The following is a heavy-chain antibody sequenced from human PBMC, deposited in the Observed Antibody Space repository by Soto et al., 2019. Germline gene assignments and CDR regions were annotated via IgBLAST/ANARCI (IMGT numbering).Heavy chain of an antibody. CDR3: ASLLRYFDWLSQKYNWFDP. V-gene: IGHV4-31*03. Sequence: SETLSLTCTVSGGSISSGGYYWSWIRQHPGKGLEWIGYIYYSGSTYYNPSLKSRVTISVDTSKNQFSLKLSSVTAADTAVYYCASLLRYFDWLSQKYNWFDPWGHGTLVIVAS. CDR2: IYYSGST. D-gene: IGHD3-9*01. J-gene: IGHJ5*02. CDR1: GGSISSGGYY.